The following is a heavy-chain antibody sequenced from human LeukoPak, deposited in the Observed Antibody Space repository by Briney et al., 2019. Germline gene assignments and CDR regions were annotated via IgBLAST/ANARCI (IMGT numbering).Heavy chain of an antibody. D-gene: IGHD3-22*01. CDR1: GFTFSSNA. Sequence: GGSLRLSCAASGFTFSSNAMSWVRQAPGKGLEWVSAVSGSGGSTYYADSVKGRFTISRDNSKNTLYLQMNSLRAEDTAVYYFAKDHNLPYDSSGFYWGQGTLVTVSS. J-gene: IGHJ4*02. CDR2: VSGSGGST. V-gene: IGHV3-23*01. CDR3: AKDHNLPYDSSGFY.